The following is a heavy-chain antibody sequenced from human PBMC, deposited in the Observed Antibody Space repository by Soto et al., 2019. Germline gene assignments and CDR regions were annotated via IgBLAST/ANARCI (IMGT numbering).Heavy chain of an antibody. D-gene: IGHD5-12*01. CDR3: AKAYSGYDYSWFDP. CDR2: ISGSGGST. J-gene: IGHJ5*02. Sequence: GLSLRLSCPVSGFTLTSYAMSWVRQAPGKGLEGVSAISGSGGSTYYADSVKGRFTISRDNYKNTLYLQMNSLRAEDTAVFFCAKAYSGYDYSWFDPSGQGTLVTVSS. V-gene: IGHV3-23*01. CDR1: GFTLTSYA.